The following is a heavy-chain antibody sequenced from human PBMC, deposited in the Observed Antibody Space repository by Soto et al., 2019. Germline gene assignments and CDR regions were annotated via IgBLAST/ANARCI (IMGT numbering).Heavy chain of an antibody. CDR1: GGSISSGDYY. CDR3: ASIYDSSGYYRGLAFDY. J-gene: IGHJ4*02. D-gene: IGHD3-22*01. Sequence: QEQLQESGPGLVKPSQTLSLTCTVSGGSISSGDYYWSWIRQPPGKGLEWLGYIYYSGSTYYNPSLKSRVTISVDTSKNQFSLKLSSVTAADTAVYYCASIYDSSGYYRGLAFDYWGQGTLVTVSS. V-gene: IGHV4-30-4*01. CDR2: IYYSGST.